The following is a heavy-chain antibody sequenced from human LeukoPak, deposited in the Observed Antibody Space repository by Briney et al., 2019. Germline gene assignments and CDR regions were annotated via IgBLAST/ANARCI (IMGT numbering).Heavy chain of an antibody. D-gene: IGHD3-22*01. CDR2: IWYDGSNK. J-gene: IGHJ4*02. V-gene: IGHV3-33*08. Sequence: GGSLRLSCEGSGFIFSGHWMNWVRQTPGKGLEWVAVIWYDGSNKYYVDSVKGRFTISRDNPKNTLYLQMNSLRAEDTAVYYCAREYYDSSGSGVDYWGQGTLVTVSS. CDR3: AREYYDSSGSGVDY. CDR1: GFIFSGHW.